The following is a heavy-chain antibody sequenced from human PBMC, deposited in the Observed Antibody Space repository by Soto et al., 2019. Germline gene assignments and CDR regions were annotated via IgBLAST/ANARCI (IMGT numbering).Heavy chain of an antibody. D-gene: IGHD5-18*01. J-gene: IGHJ3*02. Sequence: GASVKVSCKASGYTFTSYYMHWVRQAPGQGLEWMGIINPSGGSTSYAQKFQGRVTMTRDTSTSTVYMELSSLRSEDTAVYYCASSSGYSYRPPLDAFDIWGQGTMVTVSS. CDR2: INPSGGST. CDR1: GYTFTSYY. CDR3: ASSSGYSYRPPLDAFDI. V-gene: IGHV1-46*01.